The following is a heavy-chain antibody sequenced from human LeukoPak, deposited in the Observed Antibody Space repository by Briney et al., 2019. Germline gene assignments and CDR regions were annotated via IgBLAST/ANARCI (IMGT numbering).Heavy chain of an antibody. CDR2: IIPIFGTA. V-gene: IGHV1-69*06. CDR3: ATSGPMKEILTGYYYFDY. D-gene: IGHD3-9*01. J-gene: IGHJ4*02. Sequence: SVKVSCKASGGTFSSYAISWVRQAPGQGLEWMGGIIPIFGTANYAQKFQGRVTITADKSTSTAYMELSSLRSEDTAVYYCATSGPMKEILTGYYYFDYWGQGTLVTVSS. CDR1: GGTFSSYA.